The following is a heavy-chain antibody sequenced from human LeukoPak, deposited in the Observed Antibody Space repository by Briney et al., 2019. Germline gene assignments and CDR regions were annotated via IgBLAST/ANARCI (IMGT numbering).Heavy chain of an antibody. Sequence: GESLKISCKDSEDTFTTYWIAWVRQMPGKDLEWMGIIYPGDSDTRYSPSFQGQVTISADKSFGTAYLQWSSLKPSDTAIYYCARLTNRWFDPWGQGTLVTVSS. CDR3: ARLTNRWFDP. J-gene: IGHJ5*02. CDR1: EDTFTTYW. V-gene: IGHV5-51*01. CDR2: IYPGDSDT.